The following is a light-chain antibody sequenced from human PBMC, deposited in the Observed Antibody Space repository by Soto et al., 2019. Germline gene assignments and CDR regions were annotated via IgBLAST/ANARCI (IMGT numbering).Light chain of an antibody. J-gene: IGLJ1*01. Sequence: QSVLTQPASVSGSPGQSRTIACTGTSSDVGGYNYVSWYQQHPGKAPNLMIYDVSNRPSGVSNRFSGSKSGNTASLTISGLQAEDEADYYCSSYTSSSTQVFGNGTKGTVL. CDR3: SSYTSSSTQV. CDR1: SSDVGGYNY. V-gene: IGLV2-14*01. CDR2: DVS.